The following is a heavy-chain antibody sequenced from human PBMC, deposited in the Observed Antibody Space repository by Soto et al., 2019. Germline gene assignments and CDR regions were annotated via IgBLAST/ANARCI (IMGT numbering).Heavy chain of an antibody. D-gene: IGHD3-10*01. CDR1: GGSISSSSYY. J-gene: IGHJ5*02. CDR3: ARPLWFGEEGWFDP. V-gene: IGHV4-39*01. Sequence: QLQLQESGPGLVKPSETLSLTCTVSGGSISSSSYYWGWIRQPPGKGLEWIGSIYYSGSTYYNPSLKSRVTISVDTSKNQFSLKLSSVTAADTAVYYCARPLWFGEEGWFDPWGQGTLVTVSS. CDR2: IYYSGST.